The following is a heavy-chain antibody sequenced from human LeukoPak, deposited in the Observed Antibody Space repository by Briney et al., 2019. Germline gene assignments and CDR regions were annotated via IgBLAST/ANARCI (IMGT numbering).Heavy chain of an antibody. CDR1: GGSISSSSYY. CDR3: ARDNWFDP. J-gene: IGHJ5*02. Sequence: SETLSLTCTVSGGSISSSSYYWGWIRQPPGKGLEWIGSIYCSGSTYYNPSLKSRVTISVDTSKNQFSLKLSSVTAADTAVYYCARDNWFDPWGQGTLVTVSS. V-gene: IGHV4-39*07. CDR2: IYCSGST.